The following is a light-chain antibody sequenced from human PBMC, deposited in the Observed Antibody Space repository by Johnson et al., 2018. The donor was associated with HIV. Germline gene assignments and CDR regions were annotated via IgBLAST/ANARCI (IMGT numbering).Light chain of an antibody. CDR3: ATWDSSLSAPYV. V-gene: IGLV1-51*02. J-gene: IGLJ1*01. CDR1: SSNIENNY. Sequence: QSVLTQPPSVSAAPGQKVTISCSGSSSNIENNYVSWYQQLPGAAPRLLIYENDKRPSGIPDRFSGSKSGTSATLGITGLQTGDEADYYCATWDSSLSAPYVFGTGTKVTVL. CDR2: END.